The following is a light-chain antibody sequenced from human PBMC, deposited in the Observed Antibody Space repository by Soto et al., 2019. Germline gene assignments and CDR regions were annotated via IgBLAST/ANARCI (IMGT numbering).Light chain of an antibody. CDR1: QSITSW. J-gene: IGKJ1*01. V-gene: IGKV1-12*02. CDR2: AAS. CDR3: QKYNSARWT. Sequence: DIQMTQSPSSLSASVGGRVTITCRSSQSITSWLAWYQQKRGKAPKIXIYAASSLQSGVPSRFRGSASGTDFTLTISSLEPEDFETYYCQKYNSARWTFGRGTKVDIK.